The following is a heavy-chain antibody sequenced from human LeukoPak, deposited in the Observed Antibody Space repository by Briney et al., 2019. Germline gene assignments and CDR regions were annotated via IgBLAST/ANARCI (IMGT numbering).Heavy chain of an antibody. Sequence: GASVKVSCKSSGYTFAIYGINWVRQAPAQGLEWMAWINPYDGDTNYAQNLEGRVNMTTATSTSTAYMELRSLRSDDTAIYYCARDYCTRGGDCYKEDLFNPWGQGTLVTVSS. CDR1: GYTFAIYG. D-gene: IGHD2-21*02. CDR2: INPYDGDT. CDR3: ARDYCTRGGDCYKEDLFNP. J-gene: IGHJ5*02. V-gene: IGHV1-18*01.